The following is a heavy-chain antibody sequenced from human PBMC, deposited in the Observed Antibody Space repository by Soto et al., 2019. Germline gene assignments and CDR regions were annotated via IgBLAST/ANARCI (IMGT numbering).Heavy chain of an antibody. J-gene: IGHJ3*02. CDR1: GGSFSGYY. Sequence: SETLSLTCAVYGGSFSGYYWSWIRQPPGKGLEWIGEINHSGSTNYNPYLKSRVTISVDTSKNQFSLKRSSGTAADTAVYYCASLPNSDYYDSSGYLIRDAFDIWGQGTMVTVSS. D-gene: IGHD3-22*01. CDR3: ASLPNSDYYDSSGYLIRDAFDI. V-gene: IGHV4-34*01. CDR2: INHSGST.